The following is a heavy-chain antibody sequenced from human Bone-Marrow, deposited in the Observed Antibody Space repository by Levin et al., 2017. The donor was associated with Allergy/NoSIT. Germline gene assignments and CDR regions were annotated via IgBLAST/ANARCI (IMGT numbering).Heavy chain of an antibody. CDR3: TTGLDIVVVVAATVNDY. D-gene: IGHD2-15*01. J-gene: IGHJ4*02. CDR1: GFTFSNAW. Sequence: GGSLRLSCAASGFTFSNAWMNWVRQAPGKGLEWVGRIKSKTDGGTTDYAAPVKGRFTISRDDSKNTLYLQMNSLKTEDTAVYYCTTGLDIVVVVAATVNDYWGQGTLVTVSS. V-gene: IGHV3-15*07. CDR2: IKSKTDGGTT.